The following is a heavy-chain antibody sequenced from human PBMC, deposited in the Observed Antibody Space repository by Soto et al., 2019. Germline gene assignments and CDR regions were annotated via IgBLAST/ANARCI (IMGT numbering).Heavy chain of an antibody. J-gene: IGHJ4*02. CDR2: ISGYNGNT. CDR1: GYTFTTYG. D-gene: IGHD3-10*01. Sequence: QVHLVQSGPEVKKPGASVKVSCKASGYTFTTYGISWVRQAPGQGLEWMGWISGYNGNTDYAQKFQGRVTMTTDTFTITGYMELRSLRSDDTAVYDCAKDWGRGQCLTIQDYWGQGTLVTVSS. CDR3: AKDWGRGQCLTIQDY. V-gene: IGHV1-18*01.